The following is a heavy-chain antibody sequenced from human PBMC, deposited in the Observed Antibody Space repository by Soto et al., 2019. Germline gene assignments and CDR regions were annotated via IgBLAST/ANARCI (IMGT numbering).Heavy chain of an antibody. CDR1: GYTFTSYG. Sequence: QVQLVQSGAEVKKPGASVKVSCKASGYTFTSYGISWVRQAPGQGLEWMGWISAYNGNTNYAQKLQGRVTMTTDTSTSTAYRELRSLRSDDTAVYYCAGVLETIFGVVITEIDYWGQGTLVTVSS. V-gene: IGHV1-18*01. J-gene: IGHJ4*02. CDR2: ISAYNGNT. CDR3: AGVLETIFGVVITEIDY. D-gene: IGHD3-3*01.